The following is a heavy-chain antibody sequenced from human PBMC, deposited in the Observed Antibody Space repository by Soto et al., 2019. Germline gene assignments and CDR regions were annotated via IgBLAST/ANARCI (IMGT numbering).Heavy chain of an antibody. D-gene: IGHD6-6*01. V-gene: IGHV3-21*01. CDR1: GGTFISYS. Sequence: GGSLRLSCAASGGTFISYSMNWVRQATGKGLEWVSSISSSSSYIYYADSVKGRFTISRDNAKNSLYLQMNSLRAEDTAVYYCAREREIAAPSVYYGMDVWGQGTTVTVSS. J-gene: IGHJ6*02. CDR2: ISSSSSYI. CDR3: AREREIAAPSVYYGMDV.